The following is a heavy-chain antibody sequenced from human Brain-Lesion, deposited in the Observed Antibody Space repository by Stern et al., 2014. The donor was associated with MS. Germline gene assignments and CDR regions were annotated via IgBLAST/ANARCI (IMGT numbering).Heavy chain of an antibody. CDR2: SDHSGST. V-gene: IGHV4-4*02. CDR1: GGSISSSNW. D-gene: IGHD6-13*01. Sequence: VQLLESGPGLVKPSGTLSLTCAVSGGSISSSNWWSWVRQSPGKGLEWIGESDHSGSTIYNPSLKSRVTVSVDKSKNPFSLNLRSVPAADTAVYFCARFPASRPHVFDSWGQGTLVTVSS. CDR3: ARFPASRPHVFDS. J-gene: IGHJ4*02.